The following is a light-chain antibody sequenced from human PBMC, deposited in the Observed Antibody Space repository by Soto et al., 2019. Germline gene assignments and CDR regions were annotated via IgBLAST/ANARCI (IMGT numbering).Light chain of an antibody. J-gene: IGKJ1*01. Sequence: EIVLTQSPGTLSLSPGERATLSCRASQSVSSSYLAWYQQKPGQAPRLLIYGASSRATGIPDRFSSSGSGTDFTLTISRLEPEDSAVYYCQQYGSSPQTFGQGTKVDIK. CDR1: QSVSSSY. CDR2: GAS. CDR3: QQYGSSPQT. V-gene: IGKV3-20*01.